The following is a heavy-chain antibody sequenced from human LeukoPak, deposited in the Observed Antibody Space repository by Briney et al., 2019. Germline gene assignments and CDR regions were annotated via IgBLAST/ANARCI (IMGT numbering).Heavy chain of an antibody. V-gene: IGHV3-20*04. J-gene: IGHJ6*03. D-gene: IGHD3-10*01. CDR2: ISGSGGNV. CDR3: ARYSDGSGSYYFYYYYYYMDV. CDR1: GFTFDDYG. Sequence: PGGSLRLSCAASGFTFDDYGMSWVRQAPGKGLEWVSSISGSGGNVYYAGSVRGRFTISRDNAKNSLYLQMNSLRAEDTAVYYCARYSDGSGSYYFYYYYYYMDVWGKGTTVTISS.